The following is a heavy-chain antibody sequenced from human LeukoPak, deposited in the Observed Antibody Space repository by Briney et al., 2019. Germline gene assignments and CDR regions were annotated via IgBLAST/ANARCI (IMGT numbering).Heavy chain of an antibody. D-gene: IGHD3-10*01. V-gene: IGHV3-30*18. Sequence: GRSLRLSCAASGFTFSSYGMHWARHAPRKGLERVAVISYDGSNKYYADSVKGRFTISRDNSKNTLYLQMNSLRAEDTAVYYCANALLYYYGSGSYFRVDAFDIWGQGTMVTVSS. CDR3: ANALLYYYGSGSYFRVDAFDI. J-gene: IGHJ3*02. CDR1: GFTFSSYG. CDR2: ISYDGSNK.